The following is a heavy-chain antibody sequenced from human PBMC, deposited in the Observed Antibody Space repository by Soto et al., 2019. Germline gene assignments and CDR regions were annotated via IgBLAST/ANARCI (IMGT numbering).Heavy chain of an antibody. CDR3: AKEGIAAALDY. J-gene: IGHJ4*02. CDR1: GFTFSSYS. D-gene: IGHD6-13*01. Sequence: GGSPRLSCAASGFTFSSYSMNWFRQAPGKGLEWVSSISSSSSYIYYADSVKGRFTISRDNAKNSLYLQVNSLRAEDTAVYYCAKEGIAAALDYWGQGTLVTGSS. CDR2: ISSSSSYI. V-gene: IGHV3-21*01.